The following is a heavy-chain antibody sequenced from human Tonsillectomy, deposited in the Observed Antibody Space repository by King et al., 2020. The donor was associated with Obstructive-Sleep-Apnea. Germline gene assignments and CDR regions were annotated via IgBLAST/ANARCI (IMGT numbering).Heavy chain of an antibody. V-gene: IGHV4-34*01. CDR2: FNHSGNT. D-gene: IGHD6-13*01. Sequence: VQLQQWGAGLLKPSETLSLTCAVYGGSFSDYYWSWIRQPPGKGLEWIGEFNHSGNTNYNPSLKSRVTISVDTSKNQFSLKLSSVTAADTAMYYCAKGSSSWYPDYFDYWGQGTLVTVSS. J-gene: IGHJ4*02. CDR1: GGSFSDYY. CDR3: AKGSSSWYPDYFDY.